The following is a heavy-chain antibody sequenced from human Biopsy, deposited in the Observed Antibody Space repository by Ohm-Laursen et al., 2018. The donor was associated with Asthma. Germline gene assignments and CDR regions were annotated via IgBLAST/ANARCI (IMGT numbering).Heavy chain of an antibody. J-gene: IGHJ6*02. CDR1: GGSFSNYY. CDR3: AKIYDRLVLYGMDV. D-gene: IGHD6-19*01. Sequence: SETLSLTCAVYGGSFSNYYWTWIRQPPGKGLEWIGEIYHSGPTNYNPSLKSRVTISVDKSKNQFSLKLTSVTAADTAVYYCAKIYDRLVLYGMDVRGQGTTVTVSS. V-gene: IGHV4-34*01. CDR2: IYHSGPT.